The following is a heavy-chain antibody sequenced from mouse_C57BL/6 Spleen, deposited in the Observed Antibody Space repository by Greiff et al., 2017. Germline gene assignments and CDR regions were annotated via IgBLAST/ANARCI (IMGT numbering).Heavy chain of an antibody. Sequence: EVKLMESEGGLVQPGSSMKLSCTASGFTFSDYYMAWVRQVPEKGLEWVANINYDGSSTYYLDSLKSRFIISRDNAKNILYLQMSSLKSEDTATSYCASAYYDYGSIDVGGPGTTVTVSS. CDR1: GFTFSDYY. V-gene: IGHV5-16*01. CDR2: INYDGSST. D-gene: IGHD2-4*01. J-gene: IGHJ1*01. CDR3: ASAYYDYGSIDV.